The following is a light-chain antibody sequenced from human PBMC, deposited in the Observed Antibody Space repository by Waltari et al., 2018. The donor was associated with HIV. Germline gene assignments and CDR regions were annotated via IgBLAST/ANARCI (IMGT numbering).Light chain of an antibody. CDR2: CAS. CDR3: HQYYNVPQT. J-gene: IGKJ1*01. V-gene: IGKV1-NL1*01. Sequence: IRRTQCPSFLSASVRDNVTITCRASQTIREYLAWYQQKQGGTPKLILFCASSLDTGVPLRFSGSGSGTNFSILINGLQSADFAVYYCHQYYNVPQTFGQGTKV. CDR1: QTIREY.